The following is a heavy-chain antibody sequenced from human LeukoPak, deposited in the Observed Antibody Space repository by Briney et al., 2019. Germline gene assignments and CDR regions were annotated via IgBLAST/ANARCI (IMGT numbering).Heavy chain of an antibody. Sequence: GRSLRLSCAASGFTFDDYAMHWVWQAPGKGLEWVSGISWNSGSIGYADSVKGRFTISRDNAKNSLYLQMNSLRAEDTALYYCAKGSGYDILTGYRTFDYWGQGTLVTVSS. D-gene: IGHD3-9*01. CDR3: AKGSGYDILTGYRTFDY. CDR1: GFTFDDYA. J-gene: IGHJ4*02. V-gene: IGHV3-9*01. CDR2: ISWNSGSI.